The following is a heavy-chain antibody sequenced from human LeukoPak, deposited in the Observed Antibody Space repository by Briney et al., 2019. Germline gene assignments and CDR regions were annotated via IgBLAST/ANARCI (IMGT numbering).Heavy chain of an antibody. Sequence: GGSLRLSCAASGFTFSNAWMSWVRQAPGKGLEWVGRIKSKTDGGTTDYAAPVKGRFTISRDGSKNTLYLQMNSLRAEDTAVYYCARDHLPRIAAADPPGDFDYWGQGTLVTVSS. CDR2: IKSKTDGGTT. D-gene: IGHD6-13*01. CDR3: ARDHLPRIAAADPPGDFDY. J-gene: IGHJ4*02. V-gene: IGHV3-15*01. CDR1: GFTFSNAW.